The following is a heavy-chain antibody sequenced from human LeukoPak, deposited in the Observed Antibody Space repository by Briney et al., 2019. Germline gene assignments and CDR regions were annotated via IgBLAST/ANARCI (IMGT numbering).Heavy chain of an antibody. CDR1: GGSISSSSYY. Sequence: PSETLSLTCTVSGGSISSSSYYWGWIRQPPGKGLEWIGGIYYSGSTYYNPSLKSRVTISVDTSKNQFSLKLSSVTAADTAVYYCAREAVVPAAIDYWGQGTLVTVSS. V-gene: IGHV4-39*02. CDR3: AREAVVPAAIDY. CDR2: IYYSGST. D-gene: IGHD2-2*01. J-gene: IGHJ4*02.